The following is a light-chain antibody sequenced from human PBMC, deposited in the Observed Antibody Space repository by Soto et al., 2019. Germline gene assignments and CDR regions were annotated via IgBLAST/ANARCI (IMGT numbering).Light chain of an antibody. CDR1: QSVSSN. CDR3: QQYKNWPSTT. V-gene: IGKV3-15*01. CDR2: GAS. Sequence: EIVMTQAPGTRSVSPGERATLSCRASQSVSSNLAWYQQKPGQAPRLLIYGASTRATGIPARFSGSGSGTEFTLTISILQSEDFAVYYCQQYKNWPSTTFGQGPRLEIK. J-gene: IGKJ5*01.